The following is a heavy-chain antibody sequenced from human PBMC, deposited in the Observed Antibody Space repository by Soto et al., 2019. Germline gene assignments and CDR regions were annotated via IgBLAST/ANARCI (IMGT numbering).Heavy chain of an antibody. J-gene: IGHJ6*02. V-gene: IGHV3-7*01. CDR3: ARHGWYSSGWYYYGMDV. CDR2: IKQDGSEK. CDR1: GFTFSSYW. Sequence: GGSLRLSCAASGFTFSSYWMSWVRQAPGKGLEWVANIKQDGSEKYYVDSVKGRFTISRDNAKNSLYLQMNSLRAEDTAVYYCARHGWYSSGWYYYGMDVWGQGTTVTVSS. D-gene: IGHD6-19*01.